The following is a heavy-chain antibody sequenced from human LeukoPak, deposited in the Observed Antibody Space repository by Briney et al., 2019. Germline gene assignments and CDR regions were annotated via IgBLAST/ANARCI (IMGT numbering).Heavy chain of an antibody. D-gene: IGHD2-2*01. CDR2: ISTSSRYI. CDR3: ARADCSGSTCYLRHSWFDP. CDR1: VFTVRTNY. V-gene: IGHV3-21*06. J-gene: IGHJ5*02. Sequence: GGSLRLSCAASVFTVRTNYMTWVRQAPGKGLEWVSSISTSSRYIYYRDSVKGRFTISRDDAKNSLYLQMNSLTVEDTAVYYCARADCSGSTCYLRHSWFDPWGQGTLVTVSS.